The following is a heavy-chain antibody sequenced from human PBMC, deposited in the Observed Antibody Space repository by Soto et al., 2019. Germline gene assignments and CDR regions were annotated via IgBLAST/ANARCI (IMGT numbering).Heavy chain of an antibody. D-gene: IGHD3-22*01. V-gene: IGHV3-21*01. Sequence: PGGSLTLSCAASGFTFTSYRMNWVRQAPGKGLEWVSSISSSSIYIYYADSVKGRFTISRDNAKNSLYLQMNSLRAEDTALSYCASPPNSYDSSGYYGYWRQRTLVTASS. CDR2: ISSSSIYI. CDR3: ASPPNSYDSSGYYGY. J-gene: IGHJ4*02. CDR1: GFTFTSYR.